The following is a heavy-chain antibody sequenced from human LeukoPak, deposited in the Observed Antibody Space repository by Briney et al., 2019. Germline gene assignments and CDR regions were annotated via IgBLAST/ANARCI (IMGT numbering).Heavy chain of an antibody. J-gene: IGHJ5*02. CDR3: ARQYYYDSSGYYRALWFDP. CDR2: IYPGDSGT. Sequence: GESLKISCKGSGYSFTSYWIGWVRQMPGKGLEWMGIIYPGDSGTRYSPSFQGQVTISADKSISTAYLQRSSLKASDTAMYYCARQYYYDSSGYYRALWFDPWGQGTLVTVSS. CDR1: GYSFTSYW. D-gene: IGHD3-22*01. V-gene: IGHV5-51*01.